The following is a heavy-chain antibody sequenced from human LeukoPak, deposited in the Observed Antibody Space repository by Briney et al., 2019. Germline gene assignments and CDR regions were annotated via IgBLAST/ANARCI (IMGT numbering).Heavy chain of an antibody. Sequence: SETLSLTCTVSGGSISSYYWSWIRQPPGKGLEWIGYIYYSGSTNYNPSLKSRVTISVDTSKNQFSLKLSSVTAADTAVYYCASCRAGYSYGEYYFDYWGQGTLVTVSS. CDR3: ASCRAGYSYGEYYFDY. V-gene: IGHV4-59*01. CDR2: IYYSGST. D-gene: IGHD5-18*01. CDR1: GGSISSYY. J-gene: IGHJ4*02.